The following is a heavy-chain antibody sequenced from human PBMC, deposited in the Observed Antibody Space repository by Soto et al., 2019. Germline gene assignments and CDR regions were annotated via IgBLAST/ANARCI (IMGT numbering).Heavy chain of an antibody. V-gene: IGHV4-59*01. CDR2: LYYSGST. J-gene: IGHJ4*02. CDR3: ASGEVGAEHFDY. CDR1: GGSISSYY. D-gene: IGHD1-26*01. Sequence: QVQLQESGPGLVKPSETLSLTCTVSGGSISSYYWSWIRQPPGKGLEWIGYLYYSGSTNYNPSLKIRVTISVDTSKNQFSLKLSSVTAADTAVYYCASGEVGAEHFDYWGQGTLVTVSS.